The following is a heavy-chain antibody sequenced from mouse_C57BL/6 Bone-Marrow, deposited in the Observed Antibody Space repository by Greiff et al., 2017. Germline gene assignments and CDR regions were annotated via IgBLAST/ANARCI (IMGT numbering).Heavy chain of an antibody. D-gene: IGHD2-3*01. CDR3: AREGWLLLAAY. CDR1: GYTFTSYW. CDR2: IHPNSGST. Sequence: QVQLQQPGAELVKPGASVKLSCKASGYTFTSYWMHWVKQRPGQGLEWIGMIHPNSGSTNYNEKFKSKATLTVDKSSSTAYMQLSSLTSEESAVYYCAREGWLLLAAYWGQGTLVTVSA. V-gene: IGHV1-64*01. J-gene: IGHJ3*01.